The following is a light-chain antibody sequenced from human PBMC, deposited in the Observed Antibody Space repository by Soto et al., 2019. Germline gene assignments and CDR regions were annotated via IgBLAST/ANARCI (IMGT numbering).Light chain of an antibody. CDR3: QQYCRIPYT. CDR2: WAS. Sequence: DIVMTQSPDSLAVSLGERATINCKSSQSVLSSSNNKNFLAWYQQKPGQSPKLLIYWASTRESGVPDRFSGSGSGTDFTLTISSLQAEDVAVYYCQQYCRIPYTFGQGTKLELK. CDR1: QSVLSSSNNKNF. J-gene: IGKJ2*01. V-gene: IGKV4-1*01.